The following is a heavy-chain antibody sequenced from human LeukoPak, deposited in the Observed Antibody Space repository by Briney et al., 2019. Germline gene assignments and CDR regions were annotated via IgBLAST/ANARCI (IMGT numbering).Heavy chain of an antibody. J-gene: IGHJ5*02. CDR2: INHSGST. CDR3: AGATRDLGYNSSWYVASFWFDP. CDR1: GGSFSGYY. V-gene: IGHV4-34*01. Sequence: SETLSLTCAVYGGSFSGYYWSWIRQPPGKGLEWIGEINHSGSTNYNPSLKSRVTISVDTSKNQFSLKLSSVTAADTAVFYCAGATRDLGYNSSWYVASFWFDPWGQGTLVTVSS. D-gene: IGHD6-13*01.